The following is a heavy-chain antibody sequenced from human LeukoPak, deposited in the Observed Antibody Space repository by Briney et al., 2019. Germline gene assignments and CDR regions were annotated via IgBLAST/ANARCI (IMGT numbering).Heavy chain of an antibody. CDR1: GGTFSSYT. CDR3: ASLPAAMSFGAFDI. Sequence: SVKVSCKASGGTFSSYTISWLRQAPGQGLEWMGRIIPILGIANYAQKFQGRVTITADKSTSTAYMELSSLRSEDTAVYYCASLPAAMSFGAFDIWGQGTMVTVSS. D-gene: IGHD2-2*01. V-gene: IGHV1-69*02. CDR2: IIPILGIA. J-gene: IGHJ3*02.